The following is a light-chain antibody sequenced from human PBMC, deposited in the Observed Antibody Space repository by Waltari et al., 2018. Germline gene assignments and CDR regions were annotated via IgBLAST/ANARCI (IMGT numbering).Light chain of an antibody. CDR2: DTS. J-gene: IGKJ5*01. Sequence: EIVLTQSPATLSLSPGERATLSCRASQGVSIYLAWYQQKPGQAPRLLIYDTSKRATGIPARFSGSGSGTDFTLTITSLEPDDFADYYCQQRSAWPLTFGQGTRLEIK. V-gene: IGKV3-11*01. CDR1: QGVSIY. CDR3: QQRSAWPLT.